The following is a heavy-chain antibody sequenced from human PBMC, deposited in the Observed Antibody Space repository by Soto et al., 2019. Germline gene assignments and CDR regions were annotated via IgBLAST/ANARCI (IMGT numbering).Heavy chain of an antibody. D-gene: IGHD6-6*01. CDR3: ARVEATGTSSRTPLDD. CDR1: GGSLSSSNW. CDR2: IYHSGST. V-gene: IGHV4-4*02. Sequence: SSETLSLTCAVSGGSLSSSNWWSWVRQPPGKGLDWIGEIYHSGSTNYNPSLKSRVTISVDKSKNQFSLKLSSVTAADTAVYYCARVEATGTSSRTPLDDWGQGTLVSV. J-gene: IGHJ4*02.